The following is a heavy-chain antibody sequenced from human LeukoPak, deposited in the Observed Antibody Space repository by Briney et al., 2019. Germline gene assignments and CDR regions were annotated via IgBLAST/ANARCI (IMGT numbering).Heavy chain of an antibody. V-gene: IGHV1-24*01. CDR1: GYTLTELS. J-gene: IGHJ4*02. CDR3: ATTVLLWFGEAHDY. CDR2: FDPEDGET. D-gene: IGHD3-10*01. Sequence: ASVKVSCKVSGYTLTELSMHWVRQAPGKGLEWMGGFDPEDGETIYAQKFQGRVTMTEDTSTDTAYMELSSLRSEDTAVYYCATTVLLWFGEAHDYWGQGTLVTVSS.